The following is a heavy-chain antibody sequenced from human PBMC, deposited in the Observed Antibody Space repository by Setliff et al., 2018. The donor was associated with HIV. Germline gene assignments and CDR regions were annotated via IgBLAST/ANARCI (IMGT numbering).Heavy chain of an antibody. CDR3: ATYHYYDSSGYYLLPGAFDI. J-gene: IGHJ3*02. Sequence: GASVKVSCKASGGTFSSYAISWVRQAPGQGLEWMGGIIPILGIANYAQKFQGRVTITTDESTNTVYMELSSLRSDDTAVYYCATYHYYDSSGYYLLPGAFDIWGQGTMVTVSS. CDR2: IIPILGIA. CDR1: GGTFSSYA. V-gene: IGHV1-69*10. D-gene: IGHD3-22*01.